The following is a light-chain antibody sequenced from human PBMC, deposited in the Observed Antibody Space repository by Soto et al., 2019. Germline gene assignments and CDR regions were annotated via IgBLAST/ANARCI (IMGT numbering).Light chain of an antibody. CDR3: LQFATSPFT. V-gene: IGKV3-20*01. Sequence: EIVLTQSPGTLSLSPGERATLSCRASQSVASSFLAWYQQKPGQAPRLLIYGASSRATGIPDRFSGSGSGTDFTLTITRLEPEDFAVYYCLQFATSPFTFGPGTTVDVK. CDR2: GAS. J-gene: IGKJ3*01. CDR1: QSVASSF.